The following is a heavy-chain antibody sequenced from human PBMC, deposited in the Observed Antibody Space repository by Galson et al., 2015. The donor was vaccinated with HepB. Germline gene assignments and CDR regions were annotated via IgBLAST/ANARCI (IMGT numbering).Heavy chain of an antibody. Sequence: SLRLSCAASGFTFSNYWMHWVSQGPGKGLVWVSRINSDGGSTSYADSVKGRFTISRDNAKNTLYLQMNSLRAEDTAVYYCARGAHDFVDYWGQGTLVTVSS. V-gene: IGHV3-74*01. CDR3: ARGAHDFVDY. J-gene: IGHJ4*02. CDR1: GFTFSNYW. D-gene: IGHD2-21*02. CDR2: INSDGGST.